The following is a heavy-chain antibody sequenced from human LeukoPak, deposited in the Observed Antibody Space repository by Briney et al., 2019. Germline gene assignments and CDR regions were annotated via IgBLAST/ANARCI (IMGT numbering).Heavy chain of an antibody. CDR3: ARVKAADCRWFDP. CDR2: IGAYNGNT. V-gene: IGHV1-18*01. Sequence: AAVKVSCKASGYTFTSYGISWVRQAPGQGLEWMGWIGAYNGNTNYAQKLQGRVTMTTDTSTSTAYMELRSLRSDDTAVYYCARVKAADCRWFDPWGQGTLVTVSS. D-gene: IGHD6-13*01. J-gene: IGHJ5*02. CDR1: GYTFTSYG.